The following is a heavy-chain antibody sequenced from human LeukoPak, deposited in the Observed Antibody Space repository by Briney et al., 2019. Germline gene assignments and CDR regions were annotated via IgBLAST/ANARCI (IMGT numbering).Heavy chain of an antibody. D-gene: IGHD3-10*02. CDR3: ANGLAGYYVSSS. V-gene: IGHV3-23*01. Sequence: GGSLRLSCAASGFTFSSDAMSCGRQAPGWGLQWVSTIRSSGGNTYYADSVKGRFTISRDNSKNTLYLQMNSLRVEDTAVYYCANGLAGYYVSSSWGQGTLVTVSS. CDR2: IRSSGGNT. J-gene: IGHJ4*02. CDR1: GFTFSSDA.